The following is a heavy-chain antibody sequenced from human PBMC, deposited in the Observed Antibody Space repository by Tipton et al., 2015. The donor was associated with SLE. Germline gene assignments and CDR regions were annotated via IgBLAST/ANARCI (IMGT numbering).Heavy chain of an antibody. CDR3: ARDRGYSGYDYFAFDI. Sequence: SLRLSCAASGFTFSSYWMSWVRQAPGKGLEWVANIKQDGSEKYYVDSVKGRFTISRDNAKNSLYLQMNSLRAEDTAVYYCARDRGYSGYDYFAFDIWGQGTMVTVSS. V-gene: IGHV3-7*01. CDR2: IKQDGSEK. J-gene: IGHJ3*02. CDR1: GFTFSSYW. D-gene: IGHD5-12*01.